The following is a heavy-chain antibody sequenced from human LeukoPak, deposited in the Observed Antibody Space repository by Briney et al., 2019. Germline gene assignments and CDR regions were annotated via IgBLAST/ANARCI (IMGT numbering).Heavy chain of an antibody. CDR3: ARQPQKVAAAKRYFDY. J-gene: IGHJ4*02. V-gene: IGHV4-34*01. Sequence: PSETLSLTCAVYGGSFSGYYWSWIRQPPGKGLEWIGEINHSGSTNYNPSLKSRVTISVDTSKNQSSLKLSSVTAADTAVYYCARQPQKVAAAKRYFDYWGQGTLVTVSS. D-gene: IGHD6-13*01. CDR1: GGSFSGYY. CDR2: INHSGST.